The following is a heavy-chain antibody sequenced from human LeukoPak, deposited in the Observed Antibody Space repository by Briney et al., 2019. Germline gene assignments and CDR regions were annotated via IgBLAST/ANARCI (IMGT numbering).Heavy chain of an antibody. CDR2: IYSGGST. Sequence: GGSLRLSCAASGFTVSSNYMSWVRQAPGKGLEWVSVIYSGGSTYYADSVKGRFTISRDNAKNSLYLQMNSLRAEDTAVYYCARAVGYAVFDYWGQGTLVTVSS. J-gene: IGHJ4*02. D-gene: IGHD5-12*01. CDR3: ARAVGYAVFDY. CDR1: GFTVSSNY. V-gene: IGHV3-66*01.